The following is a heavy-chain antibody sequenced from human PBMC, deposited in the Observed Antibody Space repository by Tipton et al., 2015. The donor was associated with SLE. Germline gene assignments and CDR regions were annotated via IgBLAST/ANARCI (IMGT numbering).Heavy chain of an antibody. D-gene: IGHD3-22*01. Sequence: SLRLSCEAAGFPFRTYGMHWVRQAPGKGLEWLAFIRYDGNNKDYADSVKGRFSISRDDTKNTLYLQMNSLRVEDTAVYYCAREGLRSGYYPDCFDSWGQGTMVTVSP. CDR3: AREGLRSGYYPDCFDS. CDR2: IRYDGNNK. CDR1: GFPFRTYG. J-gene: IGHJ3*01. V-gene: IGHV3-30*02.